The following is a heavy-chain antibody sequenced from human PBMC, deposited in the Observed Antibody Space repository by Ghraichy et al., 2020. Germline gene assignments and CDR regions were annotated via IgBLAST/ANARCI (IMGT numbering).Heavy chain of an antibody. CDR1: GGSFSGYY. Sequence: SETLSLTCAVYGGSFSGYYWSWIRQPPGKGLEWIGEINHSGSTNYNPSLKSRVTISVDTSKNQFSLKLSSVTAADTAVYYCARSSFKYYYDSSGYYQYYWGQGTLVTVSS. CDR2: INHSGST. D-gene: IGHD3-22*01. J-gene: IGHJ4*02. V-gene: IGHV4-34*01. CDR3: ARSSFKYYYDSSGYYQYY.